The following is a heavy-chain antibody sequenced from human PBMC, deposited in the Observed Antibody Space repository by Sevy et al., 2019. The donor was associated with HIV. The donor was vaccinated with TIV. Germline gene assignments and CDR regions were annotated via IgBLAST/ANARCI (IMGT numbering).Heavy chain of an antibody. J-gene: IGHJ4*02. CDR1: GFTFSTHW. CDR2: IKQDGSEK. CDR3: ARNAYGGYADY. V-gene: IGHV3-7*01. Sequence: GGSLRLSCAASGFTFSTHWMTWVRQAPGRGLEGVANIKQDGSEKYYVDSVKGRFTISRDNSKNSLYLQMNSLRAEDTAMYYCARNAYGGYADYWGQGTLVTVSS. D-gene: IGHD4-17*01.